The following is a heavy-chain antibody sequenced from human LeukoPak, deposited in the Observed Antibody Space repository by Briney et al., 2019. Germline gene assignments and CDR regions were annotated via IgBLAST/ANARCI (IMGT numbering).Heavy chain of an antibody. D-gene: IGHD3-22*01. J-gene: IGHJ4*02. V-gene: IGHV1-46*01. CDR3: ARDVDSSGYYSSGVGY. CDR2: INPSGGST. Sequence: GASVKVSCKASGYTFTSYYMHWVRQAPGQGLEWMGIINPSGGSTSYAQKFQGRVTMTRDTSTSTVYMELSSLRSEDTAVYYCARDVDSSGYYSSGVGYWGQGTLVTVSS. CDR1: GYTFTSYY.